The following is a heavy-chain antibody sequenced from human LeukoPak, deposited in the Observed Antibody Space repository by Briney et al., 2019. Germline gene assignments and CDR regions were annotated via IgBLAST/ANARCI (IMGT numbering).Heavy chain of an antibody. CDR2: LSGSGAGT. V-gene: IGHV3-23*01. CDR1: GFTFSDYA. CDR3: LLGIDY. D-gene: IGHD2-15*01. J-gene: IGHJ4*02. Sequence: GGSLRLSCAASGFTFSDYALGWVRQAPGRGLEWVATLSGSGAGTYYSDSVQGRFTISRDNAKNSLYLQINSLRAEDTAVYYCLLGIDYWGQGTLVTVSS.